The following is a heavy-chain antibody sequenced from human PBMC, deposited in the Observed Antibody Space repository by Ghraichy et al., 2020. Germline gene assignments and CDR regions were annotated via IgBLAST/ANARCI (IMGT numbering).Heavy chain of an antibody. CDR2: ISGSGGST. D-gene: IGHD5-24*01. J-gene: IGHJ4*02. CDR3: ARGRVATIVGYFDY. V-gene: IGHV3-23*01. CDR1: GFTFSSYA. Sequence: GGSLRLSCAASGFTFSSYAMSWVRQAPGKGLEWVSVISGSGGSTYYADSVKGRFTISRDNSKNTLYLQMNSLRAEDTAVYYCARGRVATIVGYFDYWGQGTLVTVS.